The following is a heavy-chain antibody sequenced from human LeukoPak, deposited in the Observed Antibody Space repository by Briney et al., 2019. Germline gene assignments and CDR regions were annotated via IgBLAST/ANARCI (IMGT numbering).Heavy chain of an antibody. CDR3: ARDVIYASEIYSYGDC. J-gene: IGHJ4*02. V-gene: IGHV3-66*01. Sequence: GGSLRLSCAASGSTVSTNYVSWVRQAPGKGLEWVSVIYRGGGTAYADSVKDRFTISRDNFKNMVYLHMNSLKAEDTAVYYCARDVIYASEIYSYGDCLGQGTLVTVPS. CDR2: IYRGGGT. D-gene: IGHD3-16*01. CDR1: GSTVSTNY.